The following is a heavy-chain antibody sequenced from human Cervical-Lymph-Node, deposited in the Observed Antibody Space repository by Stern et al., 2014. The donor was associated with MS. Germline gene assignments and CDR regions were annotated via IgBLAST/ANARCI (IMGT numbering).Heavy chain of an antibody. Sequence: VQLVESGGGVVQHGRSLRLSCAASGFTFSSSGMHWVRQAPGKGLEWLAIIWYDGSNRYYADSVKGRFTISRDNSKNTLYLQMNSLRADDTAVYYCAREGGNTAEYFQHWGQGTLVTVSS. CDR1: GFTFSSSG. V-gene: IGHV3-33*01. J-gene: IGHJ1*01. D-gene: IGHD4-23*01. CDR2: IWYDGSNR. CDR3: AREGGNTAEYFQH.